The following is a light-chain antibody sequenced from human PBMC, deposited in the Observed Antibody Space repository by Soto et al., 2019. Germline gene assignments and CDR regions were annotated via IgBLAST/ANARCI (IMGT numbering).Light chain of an antibody. Sequence: EIVLTQSPATLSLSPGERATLSCRASQSVSSYLAWYQQKPGQAPRLLIYDASNRATGIPARFSGSGSGTDFTITISSLEPEDFAVYYCQQSSNWPLTFGQGTRLEIK. J-gene: IGKJ5*01. CDR2: DAS. CDR3: QQSSNWPLT. V-gene: IGKV3-11*01. CDR1: QSVSSY.